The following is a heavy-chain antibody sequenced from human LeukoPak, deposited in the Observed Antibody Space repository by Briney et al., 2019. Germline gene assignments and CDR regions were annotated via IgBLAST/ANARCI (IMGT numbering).Heavy chain of an antibody. D-gene: IGHD5-24*01. CDR1: GFTFSSYA. CDR2: ISGSGGST. J-gene: IGHJ4*02. CDR3: AKVFRDGYITGLFDY. V-gene: IGHV3-23*01. Sequence: GGSLRLSCAASGFTFSSYAMSWVRQAPGKGLEWVSAISGSGGSTYYADSVKGRFTISRDNSKNTLYLQMNSLRAEDTAVYYCAKVFRDGYITGLFDYWGQGTLVTVSS.